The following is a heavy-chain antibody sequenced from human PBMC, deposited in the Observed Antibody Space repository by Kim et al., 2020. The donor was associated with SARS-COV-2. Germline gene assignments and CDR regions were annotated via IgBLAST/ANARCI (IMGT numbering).Heavy chain of an antibody. D-gene: IGHD3-10*01. V-gene: IGHV4-34*01. CDR2: INHSGST. CDR1: GGSFSGYY. J-gene: IGHJ6*02. Sequence: SETLSLTCAVYGGSFSGYYWSWIRQPPGKGLEWIGEINHSGSTNYNPSLKSRVTISVDTSKNQFSLKLSSVTAADTAVYYCARRGDYRSKYYYYYYGMDVWGQGTTVTVSS. CDR3: ARRGDYRSKYYYYYYGMDV.